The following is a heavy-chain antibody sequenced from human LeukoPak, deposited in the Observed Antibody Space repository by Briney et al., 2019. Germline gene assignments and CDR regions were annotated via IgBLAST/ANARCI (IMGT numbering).Heavy chain of an antibody. Sequence: GGSLRLSCTASGFTLSGYEMNWVRQAPGKGLEWVSYMSSSSSTISYADSVKGRFTISRDNAKNSLYLQMNSLRAEDTAVYYCARVEAAAGTPSPDYWGQGTLVTVSS. J-gene: IGHJ4*02. V-gene: IGHV3-48*04. CDR1: GFTLSGYE. CDR3: ARVEAAAGTPSPDY. CDR2: MSSSSSTI. D-gene: IGHD6-13*01.